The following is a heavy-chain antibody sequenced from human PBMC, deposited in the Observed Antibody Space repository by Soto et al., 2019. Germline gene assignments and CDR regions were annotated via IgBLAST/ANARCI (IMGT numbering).Heavy chain of an antibody. CDR1: GYSFTSYW. CDR3: ARSYSSSWSDNLEPTKNYYGMHA. Sequence: GESLKISCKGSGYSFTSYWIGWVRQMPGKGLEWMGIIYPGDSDTRYSPSFQGQVTISADKSISTAYLQWSSLKASDTAMYYCARSYSSSWSDNLEPTKNYYGMHAWGQGTTVTAS. D-gene: IGHD6-13*01. V-gene: IGHV5-51*01. J-gene: IGHJ6*02. CDR2: IYPGDSDT.